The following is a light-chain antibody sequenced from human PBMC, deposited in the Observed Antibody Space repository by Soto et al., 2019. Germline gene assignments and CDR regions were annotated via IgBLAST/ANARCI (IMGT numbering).Light chain of an antibody. J-gene: IGLJ1*01. Sequence: QSALTQPPSASGSPGQSVTISCTGTNSDVGGYNYVSWYQQYPGKAPKLIIYEVNERPSGVPDRFSGSKSGNTASLTVSGLPTADEADYYCSSYAGSNWYVFGTGTKLTVL. CDR3: SSYAGSNWYV. CDR2: EVN. CDR1: NSDVGGYNY. V-gene: IGLV2-8*01.